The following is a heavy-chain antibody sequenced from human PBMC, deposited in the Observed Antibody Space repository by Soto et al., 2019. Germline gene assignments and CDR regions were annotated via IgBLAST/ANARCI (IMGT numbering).Heavy chain of an antibody. J-gene: IGHJ4*02. Sequence: SETLSLTCTVSGGSISSYYWSWIRQPPGKRLEWIGYVYYSGTTNYNPSLKSRVTISVDLSKNQFSLRLSSVTTADTALYYCARTTAVPNTLRSRYFFDYWGQGTLVTVSS. D-gene: IGHD4-17*01. V-gene: IGHV4-59*01. CDR2: VYYSGTT. CDR1: GGSISSYY. CDR3: ARTTAVPNTLRSRYFFDY.